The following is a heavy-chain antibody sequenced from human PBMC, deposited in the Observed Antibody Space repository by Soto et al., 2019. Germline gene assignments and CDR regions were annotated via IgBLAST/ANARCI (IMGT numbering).Heavy chain of an antibody. CDR2: IYPGDSDT. V-gene: IGHV5-51*01. CDR3: AGGGVRGWITRPRHYYGMDV. Sequence: GESLKISCKGSGYSFTSYWIGWVRQMPGKGLEWMGIIYPGDSDTRYSPSFQGQVTISADKSISTAYLQWSSLKASDTAMYYCAGGGVRGWITRPRHYYGMDVWCQGTRVTVSS. J-gene: IGHJ6*02. D-gene: IGHD3-10*01. CDR1: GYSFTSYW.